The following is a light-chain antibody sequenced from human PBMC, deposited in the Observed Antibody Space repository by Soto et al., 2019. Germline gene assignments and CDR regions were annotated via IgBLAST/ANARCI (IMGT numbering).Light chain of an antibody. CDR3: QQSYSAPT. CDR1: QPINIY. V-gene: IGKV1-39*01. Sequence: DIQMTQSPSSLSASVGDRVTITCRTSQPINIYLNWYQHKPGKAPKLLIYAASSLQSGVPSRFSGSGSGADFTLTISSLQPEDFATYYCQQSYSAPTFGVGTKVEIK. CDR2: AAS. J-gene: IGKJ4*01.